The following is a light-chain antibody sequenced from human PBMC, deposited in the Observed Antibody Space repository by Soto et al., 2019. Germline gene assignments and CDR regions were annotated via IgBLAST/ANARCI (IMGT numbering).Light chain of an antibody. Sequence: QSALTQPASVSGSPGQSITLSCTGTSSDVGGYNYVFWYQQHPGKAPKLMIYEVSNRPSGVSNRFSGSKSGNTASLTISGLQTEDEADYYCSSYTSTNTPVVFGGGTKLTVL. CDR1: SSDVGGYNY. CDR3: SSYTSTNTPVV. V-gene: IGLV2-14*01. CDR2: EVS. J-gene: IGLJ2*01.